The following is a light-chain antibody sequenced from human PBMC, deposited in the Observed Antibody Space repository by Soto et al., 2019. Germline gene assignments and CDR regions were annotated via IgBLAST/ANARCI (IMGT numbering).Light chain of an antibody. Sequence: QSALTQPRSVSGSPGQSVTVSCTGTSSDVGGYNHVSWYQQHPGKAPKLMIYDVISRPSGVPERFSGSKSGNTASLTISGLQAEDEADYYCCSYAGTYTFVFGTGTKVTVL. CDR2: DVI. V-gene: IGLV2-11*01. J-gene: IGLJ1*01. CDR1: SSDVGGYNH. CDR3: CSYAGTYTFV.